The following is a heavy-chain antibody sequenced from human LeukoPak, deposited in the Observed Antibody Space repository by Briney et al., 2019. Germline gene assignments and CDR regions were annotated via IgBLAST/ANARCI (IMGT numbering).Heavy chain of an antibody. CDR2: ISSSSSYI. Sequence: GGSLRLSCAASGFTFSSYSMNWVRQAPGKGLEWVSSISSSSSYIYYADSVKGRFTISRDNAKNSLYLQMNSLRAEDTAVYYCAKWGDYDILTGYYDPDYWGQGTLVTVSS. J-gene: IGHJ4*02. D-gene: IGHD3-9*01. CDR3: AKWGDYDILTGYYDPDY. V-gene: IGHV3-21*04. CDR1: GFTFSSYS.